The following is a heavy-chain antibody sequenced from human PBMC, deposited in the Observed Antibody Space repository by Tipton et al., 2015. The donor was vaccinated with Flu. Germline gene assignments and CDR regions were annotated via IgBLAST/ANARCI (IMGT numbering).Heavy chain of an antibody. J-gene: IGHJ5*02. V-gene: IGHV4-38-2*01. CDR2: IHHSGST. Sequence: TLSLTCAVSGYSISSGYYWGWIRQPPGKGLEWIGCIHHSGSTYYNPSLKSRVTISVDTSKNQFSLKLSSVTAADTAVYYCARHGYYDILTGYYSWFDPWGQGTLVTVSS. D-gene: IGHD3-9*01. CDR1: GYSISSGYY. CDR3: ARHGYYDILTGYYSWFDP.